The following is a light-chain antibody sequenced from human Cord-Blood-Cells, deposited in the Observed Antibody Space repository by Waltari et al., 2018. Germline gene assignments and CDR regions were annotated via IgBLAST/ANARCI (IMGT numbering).Light chain of an antibody. CDR2: EGS. Sequence: QSALTQPASVSGSPGQPITLSCPGTSSDVGSYNLASWYQQHPGKAPKLMIYEGSKRPSGVSNRFSGSKSGNTASLTISGLQAEDEADYYCCSYAGSSLVVFGGGTKLTVL. J-gene: IGLJ2*01. CDR1: SSDVGSYNL. V-gene: IGLV2-23*01. CDR3: CSYAGSSLVV.